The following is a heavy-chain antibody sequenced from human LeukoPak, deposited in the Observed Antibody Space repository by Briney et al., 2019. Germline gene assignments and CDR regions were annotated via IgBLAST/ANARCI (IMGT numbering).Heavy chain of an antibody. CDR1: GFTFSSYW. CDR3: ARLVRGYYFDY. V-gene: IGHV3-7*03. J-gene: IGHJ4*02. CDR2: IKQDGSEK. D-gene: IGHD3-10*01. Sequence: GGSLRLSCAASGFTFSSYWMSWVRQAPGKGLEWVAHIKQDGSEKYYVDSVKGRFTISRDNAKNSLYLQMNSLRAEDTAVYYCARLVRGYYFDYWGQGTLVTVSS.